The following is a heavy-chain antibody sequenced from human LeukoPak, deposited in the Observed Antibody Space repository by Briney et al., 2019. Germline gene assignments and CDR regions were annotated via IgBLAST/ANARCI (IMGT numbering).Heavy chain of an antibody. CDR3: ARVAYYYDSSGPYYVDY. Sequence: SETLSLTCTVSGGSISSYYWSWIRQPPGKGLEWIGYIYYSGSTNYNPSLKSRVTVSVDTSKNQFSLKLSSVTAADTAVYYCARVAYYYDSSGPYYVDYWGQGTLVTASS. V-gene: IGHV4-59*08. CDR2: IYYSGST. D-gene: IGHD3-22*01. J-gene: IGHJ4*02. CDR1: GGSISSYY.